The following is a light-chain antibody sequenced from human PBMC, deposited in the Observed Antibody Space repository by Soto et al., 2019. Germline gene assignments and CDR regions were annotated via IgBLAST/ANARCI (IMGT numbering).Light chain of an antibody. J-gene: IGKJ3*01. CDR2: ATS. CDR3: HQYRSSPLT. CDR1: RSLSSTY. V-gene: IGKV3-20*01. Sequence: EIVLTQSPGTLSLSPGDRGTLSCRASRSLSSTYLTWYQQKPGQAPRLLIYATSTWATGIPYRFSGSESGTDFTLTISRLEPEDFAGYYCHQYRSSPLTFGPGTKVEIK.